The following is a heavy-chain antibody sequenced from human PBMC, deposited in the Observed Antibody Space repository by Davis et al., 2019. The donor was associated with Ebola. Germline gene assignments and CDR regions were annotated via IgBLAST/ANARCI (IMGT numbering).Heavy chain of an antibody. D-gene: IGHD1-1*01. CDR1: GYIFTNYG. Sequence: ASVKVSCKASGYIFTNYGITWVRQAPGQGLEWMGWINPHNGNTNYAQNVQGRVTMTTDTATTTAYMEVGSLRSDDTAVYYCARAQFPTTSDHWGQGTLVTVSS. CDR2: INPHNGNT. CDR3: ARAQFPTTSDH. J-gene: IGHJ4*02. V-gene: IGHV1-18*04.